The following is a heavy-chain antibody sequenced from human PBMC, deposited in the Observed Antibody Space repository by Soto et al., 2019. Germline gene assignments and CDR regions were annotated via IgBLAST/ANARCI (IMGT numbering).Heavy chain of an antibody. V-gene: IGHV1-69*01. D-gene: IGHD2-2*02. J-gene: IGHJ6*02. CDR2: IIPIFGTA. Sequence: QVQLVQSGAEVKKPGSSVKVSCKASGGTFSSYAISWVRQAPGQGLEWMGGIIPIFGTANYAQKFQGRVTITAEESTSTAYMELSSLRSEDTAVYYCARDRGYCSSTSCYTGDYYYYGMDVWGQGTTVTVSS. CDR1: GGTFSSYA. CDR3: ARDRGYCSSTSCYTGDYYYYGMDV.